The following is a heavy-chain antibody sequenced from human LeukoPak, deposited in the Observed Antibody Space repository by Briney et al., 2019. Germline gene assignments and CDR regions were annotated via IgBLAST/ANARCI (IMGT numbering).Heavy chain of an antibody. D-gene: IGHD5-12*01. CDR3: ARSRSTIIDY. J-gene: IGHJ4*02. CDR2: IYTSGST. CDR1: GGSISSGSYY. V-gene: IGHV4-61*02. Sequence: SETLSLTCTVSGGSISSGSYYWSWIRQPAGKGLEWIGRIYTSGSTNYNPSLKSRVTISVDTSKNQFSLKLTSVTAADTAVYYCARSRSTIIDYWGQGTLVTVSS.